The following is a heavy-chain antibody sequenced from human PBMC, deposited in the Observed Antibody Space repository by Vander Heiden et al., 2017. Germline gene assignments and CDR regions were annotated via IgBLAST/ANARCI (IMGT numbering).Heavy chain of an antibody. J-gene: IGHJ4*02. D-gene: IGHD3-3*01. CDR2: INSDGSST. Sequence: EVQLVESGGGLVQPGGSLRLSCAASGFTFSSYWMHWVRQAPGKGRVWVSRINSDGSSTSYADSVKGRFTISRDNAKNTLYLQMNSLRAEDTAVYYCARDWYYDFWSGPPGYWGQGTLVTVSS. CDR3: ARDWYYDFWSGPPGY. V-gene: IGHV3-74*01. CDR1: GFTFSSYW.